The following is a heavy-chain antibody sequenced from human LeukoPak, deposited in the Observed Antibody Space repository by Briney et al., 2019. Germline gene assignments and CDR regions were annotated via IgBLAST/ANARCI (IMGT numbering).Heavy chain of an antibody. CDR3: ARELGYGDYEGDY. J-gene: IGHJ4*02. CDR2: INAGNGNT. Sequence: GASVKVSCKASGYTFTSYAMHWVRQAPGQRLEWMGWINAGNGNTKYSQKFQGRVTITRDTSASTAYMELSSLRSEDTAVYYCARELGYGDYEGDYWGQGTLVTVSS. CDR1: GYTFTSYA. D-gene: IGHD4-17*01. V-gene: IGHV1-3*01.